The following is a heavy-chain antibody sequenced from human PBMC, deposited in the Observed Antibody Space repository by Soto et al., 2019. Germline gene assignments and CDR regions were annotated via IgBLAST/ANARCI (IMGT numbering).Heavy chain of an antibody. J-gene: IGHJ4*02. CDR2: IYYSGST. CDR1: GGSISSSSYY. D-gene: IGHD3-22*01. V-gene: IGHV4-30-4*01. Sequence: SETLSLTCTVSGGSISSSSYYWSWIRQPPGKGLEWIGYIYYSGSTYYNPSPKSRVTISVDTSKNQFSLKLSSVTAADTAVYYCGAGYYDSSGYSDYWGQGTLVTVSS. CDR3: GAGYYDSSGYSDY.